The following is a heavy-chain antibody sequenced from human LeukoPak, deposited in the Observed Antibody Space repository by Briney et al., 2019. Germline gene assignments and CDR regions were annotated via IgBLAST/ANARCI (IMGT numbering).Heavy chain of an antibody. Sequence: ASVKVSCKASGYTFTSYGISWVRQAPGQGLEWMGWISAYNGNTNYAQKLQGRVTMTTDTSTSTAYMELRSLRSDDTAVYYCARVVNGLTMVRGVRDYYYYMDVWGKGTTVTVSS. J-gene: IGHJ6*03. CDR3: ARVVNGLTMVRGVRDYYYYMDV. V-gene: IGHV1-18*01. CDR2: ISAYNGNT. D-gene: IGHD3-10*01. CDR1: GYTFTSYG.